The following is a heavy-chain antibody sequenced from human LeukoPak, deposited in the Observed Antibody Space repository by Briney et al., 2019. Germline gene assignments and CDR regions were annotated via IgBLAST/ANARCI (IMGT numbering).Heavy chain of an antibody. Sequence: ASVKVSCKASGYTFTSYDINWVRQATGQGLEWMGWMNPNSGNTGYAQKFQGRVTMTRNTSISTAYMELSSLRSEDTAVYYCARAYQDSSSWFYYYYYYMDVWGKGTTVTVSS. V-gene: IGHV1-8*01. CDR1: GYTFTSYD. CDR3: ARAYQDSSSWFYYYYYYMDV. J-gene: IGHJ6*03. CDR2: MNPNSGNT. D-gene: IGHD6-13*01.